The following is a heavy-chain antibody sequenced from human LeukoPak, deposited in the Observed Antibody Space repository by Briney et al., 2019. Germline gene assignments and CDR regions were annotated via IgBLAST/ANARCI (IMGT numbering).Heavy chain of an antibody. CDR1: GFTFSSYG. CDR2: IRYDGSNK. Sequence: GGSLRLSCAASGFTFSSYGMHWVRQAPGKGLEWVAFIRYDGSNKYYADSVKGRFTISRDNSKNTLYLQMNSLRAEDTAVYYCAKLGGYRYYYMDVWGKGTTVTISS. V-gene: IGHV3-30*02. CDR3: AKLGGYRYYYMDV. J-gene: IGHJ6*03. D-gene: IGHD3-10*01.